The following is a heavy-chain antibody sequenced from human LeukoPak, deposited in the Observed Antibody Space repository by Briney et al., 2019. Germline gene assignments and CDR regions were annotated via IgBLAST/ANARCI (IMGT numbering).Heavy chain of an antibody. D-gene: IGHD1-26*01. CDR1: GYTFTGYY. J-gene: IGHJ4*02. V-gene: IGHV1-2*06. CDR3: ARDPLRLVRGRFPFDY. Sequence: ASVKVSCKASGYTFTGYYMHWVRQAPGQGLEWIGRINPNSGGTNYAQKFQGRVTMTRDTSITTAYMELTRLSSDDTAVYYRARDPLRLVRGRFPFDYWGQGTLVTVSS. CDR2: INPNSGGT.